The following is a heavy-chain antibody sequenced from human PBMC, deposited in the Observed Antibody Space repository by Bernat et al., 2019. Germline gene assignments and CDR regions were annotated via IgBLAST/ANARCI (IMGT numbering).Heavy chain of an antibody. Sequence: QITLKESGPTLVKPTQTLTLTCTFSGFSLSTSGVGVGWIRPPPGKALEWLAPIYWDDDNRYSPSLKSRLTITKDTSKNQVGLTMTNMDPVDTATYYCAQRRISGSTTGRGAFDIWGQGTMVTVSS. CDR1: GFSLSTSGVG. D-gene: IGHD1-26*01. V-gene: IGHV2-5*02. CDR2: IYWDDDN. CDR3: AQRRISGSTTGRGAFDI. J-gene: IGHJ3*02.